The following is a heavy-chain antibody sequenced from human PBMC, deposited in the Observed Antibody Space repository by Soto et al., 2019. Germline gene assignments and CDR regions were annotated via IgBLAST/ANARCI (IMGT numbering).Heavy chain of an antibody. D-gene: IGHD5-12*01. Sequence: ASVKVSCKASGGTFSSYAISWVRQAPGQGLEWIGWIIVISGNTNYAQKFQERVTITRDMSTSTAYMELSSLRSEDTAVYYCAADRGSGYDYYYYYGMDVWGQGTTVTVSS. J-gene: IGHJ6*02. V-gene: IGHV1-58*02. CDR2: IIVISGNT. CDR1: GGTFSSYA. CDR3: AADRGSGYDYYYYYGMDV.